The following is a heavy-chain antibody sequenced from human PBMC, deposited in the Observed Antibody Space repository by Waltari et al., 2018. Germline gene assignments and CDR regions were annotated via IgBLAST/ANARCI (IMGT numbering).Heavy chain of an antibody. D-gene: IGHD5-18*01. J-gene: IGHJ6*02. CDR2: IIPIFGTA. V-gene: IGHV1-69*05. CDR1: GGTFSSYA. Sequence: QVQLVQSGAEVKKPGSSVKVSCKASGGTFSSYAISWVRQAPGQGLEWMGGIIPIFGTANYAQKCQGRVTITTDESTSTAYMELSSLRSEDTAVYYCASRMDTAMVVYYYYGMDVWGQGTTVTVSS. CDR3: ASRMDTAMVVYYYYGMDV.